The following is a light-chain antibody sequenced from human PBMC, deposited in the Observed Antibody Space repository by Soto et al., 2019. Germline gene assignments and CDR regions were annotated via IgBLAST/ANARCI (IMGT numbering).Light chain of an antibody. CDR2: GNN. J-gene: IGLJ1*01. Sequence: QAVVTQPPSVSGAPGQRVTISCTGSSANIGAGFDVHWYQQLPGTAPELVIYGNNNRPSGVPDRFSGSKSGTSASLAITGLQAEDEADYYCQSYDGSLSGYVFGTGTKVTVL. CDR3: QSYDGSLSGYV. V-gene: IGLV1-40*01. CDR1: SANIGAGFD.